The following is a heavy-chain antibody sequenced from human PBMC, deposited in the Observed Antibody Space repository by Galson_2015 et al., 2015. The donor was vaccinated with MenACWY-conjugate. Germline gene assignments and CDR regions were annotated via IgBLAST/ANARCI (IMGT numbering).Heavy chain of an antibody. Sequence: SLRLSCAASGFTFSDSWMSWVRQAPGKGLEWVANIRRDGSEKYFVDSVKGRFIISRDNAKKSLYLQMSSLRAEDTAVYYCARDEPDAMGAYWGQGTRVTVSS. D-gene: IGHD2-2*01. CDR1: GFTFSDSW. CDR2: IRRDGSEK. J-gene: IGHJ4*02. CDR3: ARDEPDAMGAY. V-gene: IGHV3-7*03.